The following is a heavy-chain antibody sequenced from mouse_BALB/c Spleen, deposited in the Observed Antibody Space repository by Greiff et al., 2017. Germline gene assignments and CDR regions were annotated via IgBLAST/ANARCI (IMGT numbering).Heavy chain of an antibody. Sequence: QVQLQQPGAELVKPGASVKLSCKASGYTFTSYWMHWVKQRPGQGLEWIGEIDPSDSYTNYNQKFKGKATLTVDKSSSTAYMQLSSLTSEDSAVYYCAQAQRYYAMDYWGQGTSVTVSS. CDR1: GYTFTSYW. J-gene: IGHJ4*01. CDR3: AQAQRYYAMDY. D-gene: IGHD3-2*02. V-gene: IGHV1-69*02. CDR2: IDPSDSYT.